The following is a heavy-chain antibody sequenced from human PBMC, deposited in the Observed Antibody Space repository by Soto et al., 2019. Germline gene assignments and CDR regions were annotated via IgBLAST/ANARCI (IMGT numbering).Heavy chain of an antibody. Sequence: QVQLQESGPGLVKPSTTLSLTCAVSGGSIGSSHWWSWVRQPPGKGLEWIGDIYPDGSPKYNPSLTSRLXXSXDXXKNQFSLNLSSMIAADTAVYYCARLESYSGSYFDYWGPGTLVTVSS. CDR1: GGSIGSSHW. CDR2: IYPDGSP. V-gene: IGHV4-4*02. J-gene: IGHJ4*02. CDR3: ARLESYSGSYFDY. D-gene: IGHD1-26*01.